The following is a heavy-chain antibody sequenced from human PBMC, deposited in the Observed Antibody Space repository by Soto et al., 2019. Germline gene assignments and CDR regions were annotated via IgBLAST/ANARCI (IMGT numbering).Heavy chain of an antibody. CDR3: ARRYGVYFDY. CDR1: CGSLNSGGFF. CDR2: IYYSGST. J-gene: IGHJ4*02. Sequence: SETLFPPLTVSCGSLNSGGFFRRWIRQHPVKGLEWIGYIYYSGSTYYNPSLKSRVTISVDTSKNQFSLKLSSVTAADTAVYYCARRYGVYFDYWGQGTLVTVSS. V-gene: IGHV4-31*03. D-gene: IGHD4-17*01.